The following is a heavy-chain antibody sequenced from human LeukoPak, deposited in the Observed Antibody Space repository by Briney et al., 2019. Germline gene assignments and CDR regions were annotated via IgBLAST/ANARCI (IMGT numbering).Heavy chain of an antibody. D-gene: IGHD2-15*01. Sequence: PSETLSLTCTVSGGSISSYYWSWIRQPPGKGLEWIGYIYYSGSTNYNPSLKSRVTISVDTSKNQFSLKLSSVTAADTAVYYCAREGGTGWVEYWGQGTLVTVSS. J-gene: IGHJ4*02. V-gene: IGHV4-59*01. CDR3: AREGGTGWVEY. CDR1: GGSISSYY. CDR2: IYYSGST.